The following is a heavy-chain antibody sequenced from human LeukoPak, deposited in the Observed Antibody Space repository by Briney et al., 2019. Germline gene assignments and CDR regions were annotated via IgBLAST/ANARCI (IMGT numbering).Heavy chain of an antibody. CDR1: GGLITEYH. Sequence: SSETLSLTCTVSGGLITEYHWTWIRQSPGKGLEWIGYVYHNGNTDYNPSLKSRVTISLDASKNQFSLRLRSVTAADTAVYYCARRLTAAATVWFDPWGQGTLVTVSS. J-gene: IGHJ5*02. D-gene: IGHD6-13*01. CDR2: VYHNGNT. CDR3: ARRLTAAATVWFDP. V-gene: IGHV4-59*01.